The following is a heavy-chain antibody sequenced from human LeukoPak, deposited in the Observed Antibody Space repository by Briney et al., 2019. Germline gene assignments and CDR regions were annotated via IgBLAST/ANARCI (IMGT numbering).Heavy chain of an antibody. CDR2: MNPNSGNT. CDR3: ARGLPMIVGGGGDY. V-gene: IGHV1-8*02. CDR1: GGTFSSYD. J-gene: IGHJ4*02. Sequence: GASVKVSCKASGGTFSSYDINWVRQATGQGLEWMGWMNPNSGNTGYAQKFQGRVTMTRNTSISTAYMELSSLRSEDTAVYYCARGLPMIVGGGGDYWGQGTLVTVSS. D-gene: IGHD1-26*01.